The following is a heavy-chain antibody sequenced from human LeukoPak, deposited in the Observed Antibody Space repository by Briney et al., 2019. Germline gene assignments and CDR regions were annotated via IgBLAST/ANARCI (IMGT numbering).Heavy chain of an antibody. V-gene: IGHV5-51*01. D-gene: IGHD5-24*01. CDR1: GYSFTSYW. J-gene: IGHJ4*02. Sequence: HGESLKISCKGSGYSFTSYWIGWVRQVPGKGLEWMGIIWPDDSDKRYSPSFQGQVTISADKSISTAYLQWSSLKAPDTAMYYCARQGKDGYRVVGYWGQGTLVTVSS. CDR3: ARQGKDGYRVVGY. CDR2: IWPDDSDK.